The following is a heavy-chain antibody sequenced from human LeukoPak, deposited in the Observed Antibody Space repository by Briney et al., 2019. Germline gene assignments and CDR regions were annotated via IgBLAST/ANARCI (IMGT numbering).Heavy chain of an antibody. CDR2: INPNSGGT. CDR1: GYTFTGYY. V-gene: IGHV1-2*02. Sequence: ASVNVSCKASGYTFTGYYMHWVRQAPGQGLEWMGWINPNSGGTNYAQKFQGRVTMTRDTSINTAYMELSRLRSDDTAVYYCARDYLTGYYADYWGQGTLVTVSS. CDR3: ARDYLTGYYADY. J-gene: IGHJ4*02. D-gene: IGHD3-9*01.